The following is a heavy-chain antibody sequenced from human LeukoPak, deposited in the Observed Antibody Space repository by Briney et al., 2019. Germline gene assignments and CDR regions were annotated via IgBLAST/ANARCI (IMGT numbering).Heavy chain of an antibody. Sequence: SETLSLTCTVSGGSISSYYWSWIRQPPGKGLEWIGYIYYSGSTNYSPSLKSRVTISVDTSKNQFSLKLSSVTAADTAVYYCARGSSSWYVPYDPFDPWGQGTLVTVSS. V-gene: IGHV4-59*01. J-gene: IGHJ5*02. CDR3: ARGSSSWYVPYDPFDP. D-gene: IGHD6-13*01. CDR2: IYYSGST. CDR1: GGSISSYY.